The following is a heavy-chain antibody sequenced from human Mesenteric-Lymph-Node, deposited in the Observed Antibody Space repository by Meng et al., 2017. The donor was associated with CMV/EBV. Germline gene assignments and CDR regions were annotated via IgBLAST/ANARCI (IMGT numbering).Heavy chain of an antibody. Sequence: GESLKISCKGSGYSFTNYWIAWVRQMPGKGLEWMGIIYPGDSDTRYSPSFQGQVTISADKSISTAYLQWSSLKASDTAMYYCAREGDIVVVPAAGGGWFDPWGQGTLVTVSS. CDR2: IYPGDSDT. CDR1: GYSFTNYW. CDR3: AREGDIVVVPAAGGGWFDP. V-gene: IGHV5-51*01. D-gene: IGHD2-2*01. J-gene: IGHJ5*02.